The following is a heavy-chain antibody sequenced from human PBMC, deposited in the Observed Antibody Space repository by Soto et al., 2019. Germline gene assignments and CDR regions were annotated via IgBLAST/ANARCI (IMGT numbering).Heavy chain of an antibody. J-gene: IGHJ6*03. Sequence: ASVKVSCKASGYTFTGYYMHWVRQAPGQGLEWMGWINPNSGGTNYAQKFQGWVTMTRDTSISTAYMELSRLRSDDTAAYYCARGIVVVPAAFVDYHYYYYMDVWGKGTTVTVS. V-gene: IGHV1-2*04. D-gene: IGHD2-2*01. CDR1: GYTFTGYY. CDR3: ARGIVVVPAAFVDYHYYYYMDV. CDR2: INPNSGGT.